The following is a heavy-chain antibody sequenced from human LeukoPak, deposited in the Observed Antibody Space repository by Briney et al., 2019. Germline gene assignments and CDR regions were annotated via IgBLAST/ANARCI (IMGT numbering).Heavy chain of an antibody. D-gene: IGHD3-10*01. J-gene: IGHJ4*02. CDR3: AKDPGAKYYFDY. CDR1: GFSFSNYG. Sequence: GGSLRLSCAASGFSFSNYGMHWVRLAPGKGLEGVSFIRYDGGNKWYADSVKGRFTASRDNSKNTLYLQMNSLATEDTAVYYCAKDPGAKYYFDYWGQGTPVTVSS. V-gene: IGHV3-30*02. CDR2: IRYDGGNK.